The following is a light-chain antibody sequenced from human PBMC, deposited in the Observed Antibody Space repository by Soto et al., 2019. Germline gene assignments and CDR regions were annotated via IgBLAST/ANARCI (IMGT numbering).Light chain of an antibody. CDR3: QQNGALPTT. CDR1: QSVINNY. CDR2: DVS. V-gene: IGKV3-20*01. Sequence: VWTKYPGTLSLSPGERATLSCRASQSVINNYLAWYQQKPAQAPRLLIYDVSIRATAIPDRFSGSGSGTDFTLTISGLEPEDFDVYYCQQNGALPTTFGQRTTVEVK. J-gene: IGKJ1*01.